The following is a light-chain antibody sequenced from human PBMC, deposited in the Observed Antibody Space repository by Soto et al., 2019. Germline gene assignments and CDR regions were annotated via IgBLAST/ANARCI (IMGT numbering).Light chain of an antibody. CDR3: TSHTTSSTHWV. CDR2: EVS. CDR1: SSDVGGYNY. V-gene: IGLV2-14*01. J-gene: IGLJ3*02. Sequence: QSALTQPASVSGSPGQSITISCTGTSSDVGGYNYVSWYQQRPGKAPKLMIYEVSNRPSGVSNRFSGSKSGNTASLTISGLQAEDEADYYCTSHTTSSTHWVFGGGTQLTVL.